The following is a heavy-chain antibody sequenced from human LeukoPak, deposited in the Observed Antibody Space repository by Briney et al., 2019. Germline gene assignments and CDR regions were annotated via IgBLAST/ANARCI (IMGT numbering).Heavy chain of an antibody. CDR2: IRYGGGHQ. D-gene: IGHD3-22*01. J-gene: IGHJ4*03. CDR3: ARDRGTWFYLQD. Sequence: PGGSLRLSCAASGFSFGSYGMHWVRQAPGKGLEWVAFIRYGGGHQFYADSVRGRFTISRDNPKNPLYLQMNSLRGEDTAVYFCARDRGTWFYLQDWGPGTLVTVSS. V-gene: IGHV3-30*02. CDR1: GFSFGSYG.